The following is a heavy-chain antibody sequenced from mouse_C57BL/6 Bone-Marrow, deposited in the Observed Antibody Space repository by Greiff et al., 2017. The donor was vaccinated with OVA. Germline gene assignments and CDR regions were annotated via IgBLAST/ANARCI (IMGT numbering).Heavy chain of an antibody. CDR1: GYTFTSYW. V-gene: IGHV1-72*01. Sequence: QVQLQQPGAELVKPGASVKLSCKASGYTFTSYWMHWVKQRPGRGLEWIGRIDPNSGGTKYNEKFKSKATLTVDKPSSTAYMQLSSLTSEDSAVYYLAREITTVVAHWYFDVWGTGTTVTVSS. CDR2: IDPNSGGT. D-gene: IGHD1-1*01. J-gene: IGHJ1*03. CDR3: AREITTVVAHWYFDV.